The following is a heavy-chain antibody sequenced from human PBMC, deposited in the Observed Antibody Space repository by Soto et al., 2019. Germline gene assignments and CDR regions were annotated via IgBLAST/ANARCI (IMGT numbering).Heavy chain of an antibody. D-gene: IGHD3-10*01. CDR3: AGAYGSGSYYRDY. Sequence: QVQLVQSGAEVKKPGSSVKVSCKASGGTFSSYTISWVRQAPGQGLEWMGRIIPILGIANYAQKFPGRVTITADKSTSTAYMELSSLRSEDTAVYYCAGAYGSGSYYRDYWGQGTLVTVSS. CDR1: GGTFSSYT. J-gene: IGHJ4*02. V-gene: IGHV1-69*02. CDR2: IIPILGIA.